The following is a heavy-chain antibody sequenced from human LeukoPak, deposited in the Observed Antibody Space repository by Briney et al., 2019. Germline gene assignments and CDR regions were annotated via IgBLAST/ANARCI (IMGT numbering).Heavy chain of an antibody. D-gene: IGHD6-19*01. CDR2: MNPSGGQT. CDR1: GYTFTSYD. Sequence: ASVKVSCKASGYTFTSYDINWVRQATGQGPEWMGWMNPSGGQTNYAQSLQGRVTMTRNTSTSTAYMDLSSLRSEDTAVYYCTRRSVAGTFDYWGQGTLVTVSS. V-gene: IGHV1-8*01. J-gene: IGHJ4*02. CDR3: TRRSVAGTFDY.